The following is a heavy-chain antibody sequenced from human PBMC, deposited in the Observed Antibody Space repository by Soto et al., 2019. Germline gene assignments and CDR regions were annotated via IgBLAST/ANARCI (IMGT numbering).Heavy chain of an antibody. CDR1: RGTFISYA. Sequence: SGEVSFKASRGTFISYAISWVRQAPGQGLEWMGGIIPIFGTANYAQKFQGRVTITADESTSTAYMELSSLRSEDTAVYYCARSYYDYVWGSYRSYYFDYWGQGTLVTVSS. CDR2: IIPIFGTA. V-gene: IGHV1-69*13. D-gene: IGHD3-16*02. CDR3: ARSYYDYVWGSYRSYYFDY. J-gene: IGHJ4*02.